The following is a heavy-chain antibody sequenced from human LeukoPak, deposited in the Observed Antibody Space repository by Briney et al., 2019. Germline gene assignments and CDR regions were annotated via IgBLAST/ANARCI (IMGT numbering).Heavy chain of an antibody. D-gene: IGHD6-19*01. CDR2: INTNTGNP. CDR3: ARDGVEAGTWYTWFDP. CDR1: GYTFTSYA. J-gene: IGHJ5*02. Sequence: ASVKVSCKASGYTFTSYAMNWVRQAPGQGLEWMGWINTNTGNPTYAQGFTGRFVFSLDTSVSTAYLQISSLKAEDTAVYYCARDGVEAGTWYTWFDPWGQGTLVTVSS. V-gene: IGHV7-4-1*02.